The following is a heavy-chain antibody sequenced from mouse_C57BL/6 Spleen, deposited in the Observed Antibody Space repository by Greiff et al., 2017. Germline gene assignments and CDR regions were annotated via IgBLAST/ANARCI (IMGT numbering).Heavy chain of an antibody. CDR1: GFTFSDFY. D-gene: IGHD4-1*01. J-gene: IGHJ4*01. CDR2: SRNKANDYTT. CDR3: ARESNWDVGYAMDY. Sequence: EVNLVESGGGLVQSGRSLRLSCATSGFTFSDFYMEWVRQAPGKGLEWIAASRNKANDYTTEYSASVKGRFIVSRDTSQSILYLQMNALRAEDTAIYYCARESNWDVGYAMDYWGQGTSVTVSS. V-gene: IGHV7-1*01.